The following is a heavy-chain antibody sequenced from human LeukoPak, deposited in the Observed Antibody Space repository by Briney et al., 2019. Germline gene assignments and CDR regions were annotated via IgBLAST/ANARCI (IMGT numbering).Heavy chain of an antibody. D-gene: IGHD2-2*01. CDR2: ISGSGGST. J-gene: IGHJ6*03. V-gene: IGHV3-23*01. CDR3: AKGTLGYCSSTSCSARYYYYYMDV. CDR1: GFTFSSYA. Sequence: GGSLRLSCAASGFTFSSYAMSWVRQAPGKGLEWVSAISGSGGSTYYADSVKGRFTISRDNSKNTLYLQMNSLRAEDTAVYYCAKGTLGYCSSTSCSARYYYYYMDVWGKGTTVTVSS.